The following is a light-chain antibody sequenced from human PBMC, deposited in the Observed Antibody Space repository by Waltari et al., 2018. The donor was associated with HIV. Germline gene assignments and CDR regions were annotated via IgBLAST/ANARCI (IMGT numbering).Light chain of an antibody. CDR1: QSVSSN. Sequence: ELVMTQSPASLSVSPGESATLSCRASQSVSSNLAWYHQRPGQAPRLLIYGASTRATGIPARFSGSGSGTEFALTISSLQSEDFAVYYCQQYSDWPPGTFGQGTKVEVK. CDR2: GAS. J-gene: IGKJ1*01. CDR3: QQYSDWPPGT. V-gene: IGKV3-15*01.